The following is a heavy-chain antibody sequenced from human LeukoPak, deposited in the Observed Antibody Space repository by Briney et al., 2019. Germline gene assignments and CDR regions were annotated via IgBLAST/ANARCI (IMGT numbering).Heavy chain of an antibody. D-gene: IGHD3-3*01. CDR3: ARESRSTHYDFWSGYFFDAFDI. V-gene: IGHV4-59*01. J-gene: IGHJ3*02. CDR2: IYYSGST. CDR1: GGSISSYY. Sequence: ETLSLTCTVSGGSISSYYWSWIRQPPGKGLEWIGYIYYSGSTNYNPSLKSRVTISVDTSKNQFSLKLSSVTAADTAVYYCARESRSTHYDFWSGYFFDAFDIWGQGTMVTVSS.